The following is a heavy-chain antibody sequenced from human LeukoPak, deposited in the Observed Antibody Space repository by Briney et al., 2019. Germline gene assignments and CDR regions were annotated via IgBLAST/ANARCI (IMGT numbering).Heavy chain of an antibody. CDR1: GYTFTGHY. J-gene: IGHJ4*02. Sequence: ASVKVSCKASGYTFTGHYMHWVRQAPGQGLEWMGWMNPNSGGTNYAQSFQGRVTMTRDTSIGTAYMELSRLGSDDTAVYYCARAQTVVAATPGGYWGQGTLVTVSS. V-gene: IGHV1-2*02. D-gene: IGHD2-15*01. CDR3: ARAQTVVAATPGGY. CDR2: MNPNSGGT.